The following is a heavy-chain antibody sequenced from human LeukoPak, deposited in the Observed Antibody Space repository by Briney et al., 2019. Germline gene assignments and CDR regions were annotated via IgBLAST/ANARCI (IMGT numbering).Heavy chain of an antibody. CDR2: FDPEDGET. CDR1: GYTLTELS. Sequence: ASVKVSCKVSGYTLTELSMHWVRQAPGKGLEWMGGFDPEDGETIYAQKFQGRVTMTEDTSTDTAYMELSSLRSEDTAVYYCAAWTREGGSYRYSDYWGQGTLVTVSS. J-gene: IGHJ4*02. V-gene: IGHV1-24*01. D-gene: IGHD1-26*01. CDR3: AAWTREGGSYRYSDY.